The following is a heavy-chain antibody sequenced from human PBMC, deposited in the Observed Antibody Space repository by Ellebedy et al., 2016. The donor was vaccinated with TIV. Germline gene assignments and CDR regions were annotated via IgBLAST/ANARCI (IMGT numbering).Heavy chain of an antibody. Sequence: GESLKISCEASGFTFSSHAMSWVRQTPGKGLEWVSGISAGGGSTYYVDSVKGRFTISRDNSKKTLYLQMTSLRAEDTAVYYCVKLDSSGFYYGRLDYWGQGTLVTVSS. CDR3: VKLDSSGFYYGRLDY. J-gene: IGHJ4*02. CDR2: ISAGGGST. D-gene: IGHD3-22*01. CDR1: GFTFSSHA. V-gene: IGHV3-23*01.